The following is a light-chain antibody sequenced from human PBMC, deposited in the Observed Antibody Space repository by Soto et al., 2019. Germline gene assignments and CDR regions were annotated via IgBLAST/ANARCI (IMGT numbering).Light chain of an antibody. CDR3: QQRSNWFT. CDR2: DAS. Sequence: EIVLTQSPATLSLSPGESATLSCRASQSVGSSLAWYQHKPGQAPRLLIYDASTRATGIPARFSGSGSGADFTLTVSSLEPEDFAVYYCQQRSNWFTFGQGTRLDIE. CDR1: QSVGSS. V-gene: IGKV3-11*01. J-gene: IGKJ5*01.